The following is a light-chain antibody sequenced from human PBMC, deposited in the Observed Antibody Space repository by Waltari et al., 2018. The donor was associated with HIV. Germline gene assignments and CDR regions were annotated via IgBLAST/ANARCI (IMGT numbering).Light chain of an antibody. V-gene: IGKV3-20*01. CDR3: QQYGSSPPYS. J-gene: IGKJ2*03. CDR2: GAS. CDR1: QSVSSSY. Sequence: EIVLTQSPGTLSLSPGERATLSCRASQSVSSSYLAWYQQKPGQAPRLPIYGASSRATGIPDRFSGSGSGTDFTLTISRLEPEDFAVYYCQQYGSSPPYSFGQGTKLEIK.